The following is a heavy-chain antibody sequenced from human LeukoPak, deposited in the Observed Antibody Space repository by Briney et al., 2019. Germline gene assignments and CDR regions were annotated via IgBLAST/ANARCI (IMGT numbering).Heavy chain of an antibody. CDR2: IYHSGST. J-gene: IGHJ6*03. D-gene: IGHD4-17*01. Sequence: SETLSLTCTVSGYSISSGYYWGWIRQPPGKGLEWIGSIYHSGSTYYNPSLKSRVTISVDTSKNQFSLKLSSATAADTAVYYCARAKDYGDYYYYMDVWGKGTTVTVSS. CDR1: GYSISSGYY. CDR3: ARAKDYGDYYYYMDV. V-gene: IGHV4-38-2*02.